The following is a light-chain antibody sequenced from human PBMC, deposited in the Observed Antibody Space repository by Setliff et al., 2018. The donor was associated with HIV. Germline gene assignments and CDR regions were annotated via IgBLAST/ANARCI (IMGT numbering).Light chain of an antibody. J-gene: IGKJ4*01. CDR1: QGTSSA. CDR3: QQFSSYPHKVT. Sequence: AIQLTQSPSSLSASVGDRVTVTCRASQGTSSALAWYQQKPGKAPKLLIYDASSLESGVPSRFSGSRSGTDFTLTISSLQPEDLATYYCQQFSSYPHKVTFGGGTKVDIK. V-gene: IGKV1-13*02. CDR2: DAS.